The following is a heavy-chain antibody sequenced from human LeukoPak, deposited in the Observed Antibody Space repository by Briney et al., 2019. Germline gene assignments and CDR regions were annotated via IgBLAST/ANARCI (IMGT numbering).Heavy chain of an antibody. V-gene: IGHV3-23*01. J-gene: IGHJ3*02. Sequence: PGGSLRLSCAASGFTFSSYAMSWVRQAPGKGLEWVSTFSGSGASTYYADSVKGRFTISRDNSRNTLFLQMNSLRAEDTAVYYCAKDLAPYCSGGSCYWDAFDIWGQGTMVTVSS. CDR1: GFTFSSYA. CDR3: AKDLAPYCSGGSCYWDAFDI. CDR2: FSGSGAST. D-gene: IGHD2-15*01.